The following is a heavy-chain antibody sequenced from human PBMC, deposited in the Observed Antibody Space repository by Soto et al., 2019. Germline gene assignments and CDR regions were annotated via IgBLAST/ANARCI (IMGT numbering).Heavy chain of an antibody. CDR3: ARAYGGDYFDY. V-gene: IGHV3-30-3*01. Sequence: QVQLVESGGGVVQPGRSLRLSCAASGFTFSSYAMHWVRQAPGKGLEWVAVISYDGSNKYYADSVKGRFTISRDNSKNTLYLQMNSLSAEDTAVYYCARAYGGDYFDYWGQGTLVTVSS. D-gene: IGHD3-10*01. J-gene: IGHJ4*02. CDR1: GFTFSSYA. CDR2: ISYDGSNK.